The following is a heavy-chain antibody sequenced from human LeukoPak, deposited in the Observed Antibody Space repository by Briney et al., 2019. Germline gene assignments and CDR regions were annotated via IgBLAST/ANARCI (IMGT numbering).Heavy chain of an antibody. Sequence: GASVTVSCKASGYTFTSYYMHWVRQAPGQGLEWMGLINPTRPTTSSAQNFQPTLTITPDTSTRTLYMELSTLRSEDTAVYYCATLDCSGTNGLCYYFDYSGQGTLVTVSS. CDR1: GYTFTSYY. J-gene: IGHJ4*02. CDR2: INPTRPTT. V-gene: IGHV1-46*01. CDR3: ATLDCSGTNGLCYYFDY. D-gene: IGHD2-8*01.